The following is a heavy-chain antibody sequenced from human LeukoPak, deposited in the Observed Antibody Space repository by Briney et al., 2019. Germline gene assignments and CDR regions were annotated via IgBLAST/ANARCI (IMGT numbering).Heavy chain of an antibody. D-gene: IGHD5-18*01. V-gene: IGHV7-4-1*02. CDR1: GYTFTNYA. Sequence: ASVTVSCKASGYTFTNYAMNWVRQAPGQGREWMGWINTNTGNPTYAQGFTGRFVFSLDTSVSTAYLQISSLKAEDTAVYYCARSEYSYGPDYWGQGTLVTVSS. J-gene: IGHJ4*02. CDR2: INTNTGNP. CDR3: ARSEYSYGPDY.